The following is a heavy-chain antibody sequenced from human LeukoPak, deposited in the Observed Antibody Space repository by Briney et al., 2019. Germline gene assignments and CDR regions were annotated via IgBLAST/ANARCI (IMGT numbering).Heavy chain of an antibody. Sequence: GGSLRLSCAASGFTFSSYWMSWVRQAPGKGLEWVANIKQDGSEKYYVDSVKGRFTISRDNAKNSLYLQMNSLRAEDTAVYYCARGHRGGILTGYSHTPYCFDYWGQGTLVTVSS. CDR2: IKQDGSEK. CDR1: GFTFSSYW. D-gene: IGHD3-9*01. CDR3: ARGHRGGILTGYSHTPYCFDY. J-gene: IGHJ4*02. V-gene: IGHV3-7*01.